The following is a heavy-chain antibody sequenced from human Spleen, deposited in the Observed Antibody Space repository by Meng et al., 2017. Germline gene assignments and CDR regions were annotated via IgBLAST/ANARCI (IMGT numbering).Heavy chain of an antibody. CDR3: ARGPTTMAHDFDY. V-gene: IGHV4-34*01. Sequence: VQLQLWGPGLFKPSGTLSLTCVVSGGSFSDYYWSWIRQPPGKGLEWIGEINHSGSTNYNPSLESRATISVDTSQNNLSLKLSSVTAADSAVYYCARGPTTMAHDFDYWGQGTLVTVSS. CDR1: GGSFSDYY. D-gene: IGHD4-11*01. J-gene: IGHJ4*02. CDR2: INHSGST.